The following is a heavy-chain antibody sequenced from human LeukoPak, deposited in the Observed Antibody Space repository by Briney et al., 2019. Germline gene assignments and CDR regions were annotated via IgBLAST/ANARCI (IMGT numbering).Heavy chain of an antibody. J-gene: IGHJ4*02. CDR3: ANFARHCSGGSCYSLLAYHHDY. D-gene: IGHD2-15*01. Sequence: PGGSLRLSCAASGFTFSSYAMSWVRQAPGKGLEWVSAISGSGGSTYYADSVKGRFTISRDNSKNTLYLQMNSLRAEDTAVYYCANFARHCSGGSCYSLLAYHHDYWGQGTLVTVSS. V-gene: IGHV3-23*01. CDR1: GFTFSSYA. CDR2: ISGSGGST.